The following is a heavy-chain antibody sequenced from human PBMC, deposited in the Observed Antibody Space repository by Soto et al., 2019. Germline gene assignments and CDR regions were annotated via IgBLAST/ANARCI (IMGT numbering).Heavy chain of an antibody. Sequence: QVQLVQSGAEVKKPGSSVKVSCKASGGTFSSYTISWVRQAPGQGLEWMGRIIPILGIANYAQKFQGRVTSTADKSTSTAYMELSSLRSEDTAVYYCARWKWEATVISFDPWGQGTLVTVSS. CDR3: ARWKWEATVISFDP. D-gene: IGHD4-17*01. CDR1: GGTFSSYT. V-gene: IGHV1-69*02. J-gene: IGHJ5*02. CDR2: IIPILGIA.